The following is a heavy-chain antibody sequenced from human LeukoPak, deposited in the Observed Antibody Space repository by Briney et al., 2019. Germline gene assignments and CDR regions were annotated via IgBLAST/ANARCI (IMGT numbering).Heavy chain of an antibody. CDR1: GGSISSGGDY. J-gene: IGHJ2*01. D-gene: IGHD2-21*02. CDR3: ASCSDNCYLRYFDL. CDR2: ISYSGTT. Sequence: SETLSLTCTVSGGSISSGGDYWSWIRQHPGKGLEWIGYISYSGTTYYNPSLKSRLTISLDTSKNQFSLELSSVTAADTAVYYCASCSDNCYLRYFDLWGRGTLVTVSS. V-gene: IGHV4-31*03.